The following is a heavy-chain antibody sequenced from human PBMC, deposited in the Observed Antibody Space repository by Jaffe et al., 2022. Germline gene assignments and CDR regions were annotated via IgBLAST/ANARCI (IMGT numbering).Heavy chain of an antibody. V-gene: IGHV3-49*04. J-gene: IGHJ6*03. Sequence: EVQLVESGGGLVQPGRSLRLSCTASGFTFGDYAMSWVRQAPGKGLEWVGFIRSKAYGGTTEYAASVKGRFTISRDDSKSIAYLQMNSLKTEDTAVYYCTREVSYYLTGYYYYYYYMDVWGKGTTVTVSS. D-gene: IGHD3-10*01. CDR2: IRSKAYGGTT. CDR3: TREVSYYLTGYYYYYYYMDV. CDR1: GFTFGDYA.